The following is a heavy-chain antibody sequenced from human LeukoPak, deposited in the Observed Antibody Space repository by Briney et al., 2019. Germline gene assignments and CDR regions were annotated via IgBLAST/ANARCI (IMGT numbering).Heavy chain of an antibody. CDR2: INVEGTTT. CDR3: TRGGEEPFDY. Sequence: GGSLRLSCAGSGFTFTRFWMHWVRHAPGKGLVWVSRINVEGTTTTYAASVEGRFTISRDENTLYLQMHHLRVDDTAVYYCTRGGEEPFDYWGQGTLVTVSS. D-gene: IGHD3-10*01. CDR1: GFTFTRFW. V-gene: IGHV3-74*01. J-gene: IGHJ4*02.